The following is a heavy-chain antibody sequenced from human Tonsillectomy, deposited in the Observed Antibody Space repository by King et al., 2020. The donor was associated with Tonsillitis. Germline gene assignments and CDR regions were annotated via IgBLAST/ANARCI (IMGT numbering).Heavy chain of an antibody. CDR2: INPNSGGT. J-gene: IGHJ6*02. D-gene: IGHD2-2*01. CDR3: ARAGVPAALYGMDV. V-gene: IGHV1-2*02. Sequence: MQLVQSGAEVKKPGASVKVSCKASGYTFTGYFIHWVRQAPGQGLEWMGWINPNSGGTNYAQKFQGRVTMTRDTSISTAYMELSRLRSDDTAVYYCARAGVPAALYGMDVWGQGTTVTVSS. CDR1: GYTFTGYF.